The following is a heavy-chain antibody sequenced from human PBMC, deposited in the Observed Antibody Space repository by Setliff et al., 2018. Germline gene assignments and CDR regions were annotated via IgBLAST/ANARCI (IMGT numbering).Heavy chain of an antibody. D-gene: IGHD6-19*01. CDR2: FRPSGRT. CDR1: GSAISSGHY. CDR3: ARVSGTSGWLRKDPHFFYYYMDV. V-gene: IGHV4-38-2*01. Sequence: TLSLTCAVSGSAISSGHYWGWIRQPPGKGGLEWIGSFRPSGRTYYNPSLKSRVTISLDTSRKQFSLRLTSATAADTAVYFCARVSGTSGWLRKDPHFFYYYMDVWGAGTSVTVSS. J-gene: IGHJ6*03.